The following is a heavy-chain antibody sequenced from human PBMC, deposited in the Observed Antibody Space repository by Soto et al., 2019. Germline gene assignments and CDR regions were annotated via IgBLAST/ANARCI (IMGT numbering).Heavy chain of an antibody. D-gene: IGHD3-16*02. J-gene: IGHJ5*02. CDR2: VSSSSSYI. V-gene: IGHV3-21*01. CDR3: ARVLDYDYVWGSYPLNWFDP. Sequence: GSLRLSCAASGFTFSSYIMNWVRQAPGKGLEWVSSVSSSSSYIYYADSVKGRFTISRDNAKNSLYLQMNSLRAEDTAVYYCARVLDYDYVWGSYPLNWFDPWGQGT. CDR1: GFTFSSYI.